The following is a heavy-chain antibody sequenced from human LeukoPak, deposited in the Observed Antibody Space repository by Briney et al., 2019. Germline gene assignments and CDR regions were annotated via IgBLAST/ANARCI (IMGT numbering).Heavy chain of an antibody. Sequence: SVKVSCKASGGAFSSYAISWVRQAPGQGLEWMGGIIPIFGTANYAQKFQGRVTITADESTSTAYMELSSLRSEDTAVYYCARTGSSGFNDAFDIWGQGTMVTVSS. V-gene: IGHV1-69*01. CDR2: IIPIFGTA. J-gene: IGHJ3*02. CDR3: ARTGSSGFNDAFDI. CDR1: GGAFSSYA. D-gene: IGHD3-22*01.